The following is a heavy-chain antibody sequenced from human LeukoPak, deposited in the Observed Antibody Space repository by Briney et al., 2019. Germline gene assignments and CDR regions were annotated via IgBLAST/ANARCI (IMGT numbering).Heavy chain of an antibody. D-gene: IGHD3-22*01. V-gene: IGHV4-4*07. J-gene: IGHJ4*02. CDR2: IYTSGST. CDR1: GGSISSYY. CDR3: ARDSQRYYDSSGYLDY. Sequence: PSETLSLTCTVSGGSISSYYWSWIRQPAGKGLEWIGRIYTSGSTNYNPSLKSRVTMSVDTSKNQFSLKLSSVTAADTAVYYCARDSQRYYDSSGYLDYWGQGTLVTVSS.